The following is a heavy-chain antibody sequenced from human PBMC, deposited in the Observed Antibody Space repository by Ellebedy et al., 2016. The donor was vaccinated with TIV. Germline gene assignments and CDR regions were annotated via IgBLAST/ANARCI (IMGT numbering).Heavy chain of an antibody. CDR2: ITSSGSSI. D-gene: IGHD3-22*01. CDR3: ATSYDSSGYYDDDAFDI. J-gene: IGHJ3*02. Sequence: GESLKISCAASGFTFSDYYMSWIRQAPGKGLEWVSYITSSGSSIYYADSVKGRFTISRDNAKNSLYLQMNSLRAEDTAVYYCATSYDSSGYYDDDAFDIWGQGTMVTVSS. V-gene: IGHV3-11*01. CDR1: GFTFSDYY.